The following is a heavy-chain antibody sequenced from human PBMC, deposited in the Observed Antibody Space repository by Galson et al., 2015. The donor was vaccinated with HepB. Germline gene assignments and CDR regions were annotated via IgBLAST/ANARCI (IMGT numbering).Heavy chain of an antibody. J-gene: IGHJ4*02. D-gene: IGHD3-22*01. CDR3: ARGDQGYYDNSGYY. Sequence: SVKVSCKASGYTFTAYTMNWVRQAPGQRLEWMGWINAGNGNTKYSQKFQGRVTMSRDPSASTAYMELSSLRSEDTAAYYCARGDQGYYDNSGYYWGQGTLVTVSS. CDR1: GYTFTAYT. V-gene: IGHV1-3*01. CDR2: INAGNGNT.